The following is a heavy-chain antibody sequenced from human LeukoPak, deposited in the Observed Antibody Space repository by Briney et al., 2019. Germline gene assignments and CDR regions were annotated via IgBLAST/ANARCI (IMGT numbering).Heavy chain of an antibody. CDR3: ARECSSTSCYDAFDI. Sequence: PSETLSLTCAVYGGSFSGYYWSWIRQPPGKGLEWIGEINHSGSTNYNPSLKSRVTISVDTSKNQFSLKLSSVTAADTAVYYCARECSSTSCYDAFDIWGQGTMVTVSS. V-gene: IGHV4-34*01. J-gene: IGHJ3*02. D-gene: IGHD2-2*01. CDR2: INHSGST. CDR1: GGSFSGYY.